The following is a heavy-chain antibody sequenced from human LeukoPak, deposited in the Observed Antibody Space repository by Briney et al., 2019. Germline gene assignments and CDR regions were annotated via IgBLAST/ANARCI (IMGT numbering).Heavy chain of an antibody. Sequence: PGGSLKPSFPPPELTFSSFGMSGARQAPGRGREGGANINKNGSEKYYVDSVKARFTISRDNAKNSLYLQMNSLRAEDTAVYYCARVVRNSGSYKINCYYYMDVWGKGTTVTVSS. CDR2: INKNGSEK. CDR1: ELTFSSFG. V-gene: IGHV3-7*01. D-gene: IGHD1-26*01. CDR3: ARVVRNSGSYKINCYYYMDV. J-gene: IGHJ6*03.